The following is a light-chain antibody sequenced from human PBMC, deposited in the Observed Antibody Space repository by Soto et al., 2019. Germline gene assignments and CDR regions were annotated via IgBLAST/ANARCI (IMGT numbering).Light chain of an antibody. CDR1: QSISSN. J-gene: IGKJ2*01. CDR3: QQYNNWRSYT. Sequence: EIVMTQSPATLSVSLGERATLSCRASQSISSNLAWYQQKPGQAPRPLIYGASTRATSIPDRFSGSGSGTDFTLTISSLQSEDFAVYYCQQYNNWRSYTFGQGTKLEIK. CDR2: GAS. V-gene: IGKV3-15*01.